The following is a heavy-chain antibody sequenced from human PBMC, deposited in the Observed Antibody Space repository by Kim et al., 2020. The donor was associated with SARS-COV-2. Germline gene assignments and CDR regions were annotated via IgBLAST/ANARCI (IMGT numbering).Heavy chain of an antibody. J-gene: IGHJ3*02. Sequence: TRYRPASQGQVTISAAKSISTAYLQWSSLKASDTAMYYCAREQWLYAFDIWGQGTMVTVSS. D-gene: IGHD6-19*01. CDR2: T. V-gene: IGHV5-51*01. CDR3: AREQWLYAFDI.